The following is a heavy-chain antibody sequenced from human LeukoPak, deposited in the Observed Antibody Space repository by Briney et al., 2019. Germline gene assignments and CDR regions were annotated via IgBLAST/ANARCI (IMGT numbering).Heavy chain of an antibody. V-gene: IGHV1-2*02. J-gene: IGHJ2*01. D-gene: IGHD4-23*01. CDR1: GYTFTDYY. CDR2: SNPNTGGT. Sequence: ASVKVSCKASGYTFTDYYMHWVRQAPGQGLEWRGWSNPNTGGTNYAQNFQGRVTMTRDTSISTASMELSRLTSADTAVYYCARVPRKVQVTPVHWYFDLWGRGTLVTASS. CDR3: ARVPRKVQVTPVHWYFDL.